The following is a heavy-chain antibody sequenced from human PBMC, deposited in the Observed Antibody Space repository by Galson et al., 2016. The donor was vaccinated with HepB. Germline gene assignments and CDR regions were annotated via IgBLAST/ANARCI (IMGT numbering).Heavy chain of an antibody. J-gene: IGHJ4*02. CDR2: IYWDDTK. V-gene: IGHV2-5*02. D-gene: IGHD6-13*01. CDR1: GFSLNTSEVG. Sequence: PALVKPTQTLTLTCTFSGFSLNTSEVGVGWIRQPPGKALEWLTLIYWDDTKLYSPGLKSRLTITKDTSKNQMVLTMTNIDPMDTGTYFCAHTYSSGWYYFDYWGQGTLVTVSS. CDR3: AHTYSSGWYYFDY.